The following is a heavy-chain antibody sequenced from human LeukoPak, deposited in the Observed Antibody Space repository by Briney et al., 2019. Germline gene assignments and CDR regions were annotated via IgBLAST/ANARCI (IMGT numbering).Heavy chain of an antibody. Sequence: SETLSLTCTVSGGSISSYYWSWIRQPPGKGLEWIXYIYYSGSTNYNPSLKSRVTISVDTSKNQFSLKLSSVTAADTAVYYCARYYCSTTTCYYMDVWGKGTTVTVSS. J-gene: IGHJ6*03. CDR3: ARYYCSTTTCYYMDV. CDR1: GGSISSYY. CDR2: IYYSGST. D-gene: IGHD2-2*01. V-gene: IGHV4-59*01.